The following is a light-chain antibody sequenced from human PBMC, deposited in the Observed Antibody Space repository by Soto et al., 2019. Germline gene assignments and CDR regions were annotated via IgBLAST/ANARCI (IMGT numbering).Light chain of an antibody. CDR1: QGISSF. V-gene: IGKV1-9*01. J-gene: IGKJ5*01. Sequence: IHLTQSPSSLSASLGYRFTITFRASQGISSFLAWYQQKPGKAPKLLIYAASTLQSGVPSRFSGSGSGTDFTLTISSLQPEDFATYFCQQLNSYPITFGQGTRLEIK. CDR2: AAS. CDR3: QQLNSYPIT.